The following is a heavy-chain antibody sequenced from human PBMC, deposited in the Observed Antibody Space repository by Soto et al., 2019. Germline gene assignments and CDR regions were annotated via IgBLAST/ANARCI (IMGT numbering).Heavy chain of an antibody. D-gene: IGHD3-22*01. Sequence: QVQLVESGGGVVQPGRSLRLSCAASGFTFSSYAMHWVRQAPGKGLEWVAVIWYDGGNKYYADSVKGRFTISRDNSKNTLYLQMNSLRVEDTAVYYSARDRDSSGYYYFDYWGQGTLVTVSS. CDR1: GFTFSSYA. V-gene: IGHV3-33*01. CDR2: IWYDGGNK. J-gene: IGHJ4*02. CDR3: ARDRDSSGYYYFDY.